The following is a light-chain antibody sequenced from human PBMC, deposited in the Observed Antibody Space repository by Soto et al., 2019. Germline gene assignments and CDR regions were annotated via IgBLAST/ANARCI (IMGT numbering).Light chain of an antibody. CDR3: QQRSNWPPIT. Sequence: EIVLTQSPATLSLSPGERATLSCRASQSVGSYLAWYQQKPGQAPRLLIYDASNRATGIPARFNGSGSGTDFTLTISSLEPEDFAVYFCQQRSNWPPITFGQGTRLEIK. CDR1: QSVGSY. V-gene: IGKV3-11*01. CDR2: DAS. J-gene: IGKJ5*01.